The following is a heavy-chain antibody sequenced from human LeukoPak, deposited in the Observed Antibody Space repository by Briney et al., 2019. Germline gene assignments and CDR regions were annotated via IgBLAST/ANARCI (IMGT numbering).Heavy chain of an antibody. CDR3: GREERIDAFDI. V-gene: IGHV4-4*07. D-gene: IGHD2-15*01. J-gene: IGHJ3*02. CDR2: IYISGST. Sequence: SETLSLTCTVSGGSISSYHWSWIRQPAGKGLEWIGRIYISGSTNYSPSLKSRVTMSVDTSKNQFSLKLSSVTAADTAVCYCGREERIDAFDIWGQGTTVIVSS. CDR1: GGSISSYH.